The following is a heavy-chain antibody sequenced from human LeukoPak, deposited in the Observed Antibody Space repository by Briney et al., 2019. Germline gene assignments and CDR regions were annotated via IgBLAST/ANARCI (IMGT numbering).Heavy chain of an antibody. D-gene: IGHD7-27*01. CDR2: ISGDGGST. Sequence: GGCLRLSCAASGFTFDDYAMQSVRQAPGKGLEWDSLISGDGGSTYYADSVQGRFTISRDNSKNSLYLQMNSLRTEDTAFYYCAKDSSWGVSWLVWYFDLWGRGTLVTVSS. CDR3: AKDSSWGVSWLVWYFDL. CDR1: GFTFDDYA. J-gene: IGHJ2*01. V-gene: IGHV3-43*02.